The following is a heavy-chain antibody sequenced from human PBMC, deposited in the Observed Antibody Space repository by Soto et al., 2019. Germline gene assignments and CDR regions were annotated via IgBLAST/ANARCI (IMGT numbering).Heavy chain of an antibody. V-gene: IGHV1-8*02. Sequence: ASVKVSCKASGYDFTAYDINWVLQASVRVLEWMGWMNPINGATGTARRFQGRVSLSRNTATGTAYLELTSLRSDDTAVYYCGRGPSPRAPAGGTPYYYAMDVWGQGTTVTVSS. CDR2: MNPINGAT. CDR1: GYDFTAYD. D-gene: IGHD6-13*01. J-gene: IGHJ6*02. CDR3: GRGPSPRAPAGGTPYYYAMDV.